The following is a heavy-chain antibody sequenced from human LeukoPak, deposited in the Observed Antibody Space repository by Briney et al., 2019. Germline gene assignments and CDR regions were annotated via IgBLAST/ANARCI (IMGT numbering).Heavy chain of an antibody. V-gene: IGHV4-59*11. D-gene: IGHD6-13*01. CDR1: GGSTSRHY. J-gene: IGHJ5*02. CDR3: ARAPRIAAVGSGTQNWFDP. CDR2: ISYSGST. Sequence: PSETLSLTCTDPGGSTSRHYWSCIPHPPGKGLEWVGHISYSGSTNSNPSLESRVTISADTSKNQFSLKLSSVIAADTAIYYCARAPRIAAVGSGTQNWFDPWGQGTQVTVSS.